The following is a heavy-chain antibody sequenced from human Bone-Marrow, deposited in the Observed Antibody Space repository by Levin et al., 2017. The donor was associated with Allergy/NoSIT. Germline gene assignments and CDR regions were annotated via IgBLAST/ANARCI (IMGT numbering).Heavy chain of an antibody. D-gene: IGHD3-10*01. J-gene: IGHJ4*02. V-gene: IGHV3-30*03. CDR2: ISCDGSNK. Sequence: GGSLRLSCAASGFTFNNYGMHWVRQAPGKGLEWVAVISCDGSNKYYADSVKDRFTISRDQSKNTLYLQMNSLRAEDTAVYYCARYGSGSHYLHEYYFDYWGQGTPVTVSS. CDR1: GFTFNNYG. CDR3: ARYGSGSHYLHEYYFDY.